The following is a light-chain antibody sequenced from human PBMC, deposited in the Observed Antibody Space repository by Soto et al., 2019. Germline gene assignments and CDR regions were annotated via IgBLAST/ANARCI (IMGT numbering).Light chain of an antibody. Sequence: EIVMTQSPATLSVSPGERATLSCRASQSFRGLLAWYQQKPGQAPRLLIYDASNRATGIPARFSGSGSGTDFTLTISSLEPEDFAVYYCQQRSNWPPITFGQGTRLEIK. CDR3: QQRSNWPPIT. J-gene: IGKJ5*01. CDR2: DAS. CDR1: QSFRGL. V-gene: IGKV3-11*01.